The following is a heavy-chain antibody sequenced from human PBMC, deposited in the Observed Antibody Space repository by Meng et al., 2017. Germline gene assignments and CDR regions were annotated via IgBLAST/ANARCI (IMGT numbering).Heavy chain of an antibody. D-gene: IGHD4-17*01. V-gene: IGHV1-2*06. CDR3: TRGGDYGDYLDW. J-gene: IGHJ4*02. Sequence: QVQFVQSGAEVKSPGASVRVSCEAYGYTFTDHYLHWVRQAPGQRPEWMGRIHPKSGDTDYAQKFRGKVTMTRDTSIRTAYMELIRLISDDTAVYYCTRGGDYGDYLDWWGQGTLVTVSS. CDR2: IHPKSGDT. CDR1: GYTFTDHY.